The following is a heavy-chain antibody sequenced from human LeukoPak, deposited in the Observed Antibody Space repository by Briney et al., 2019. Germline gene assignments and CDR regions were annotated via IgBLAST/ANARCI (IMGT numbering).Heavy chain of an antibody. CDR2: INPNSGGT. Sequence: ASVKVSCKASGYTFTGYYMHWVRQAPGQGLEWMGWINPNSGGTNYAQKFQGRVTMTRDASISTAYMELSRLRSDDTAVYYCARDIVVVVAATANAFDIWGQGTMATVSS. CDR1: GYTFTGYY. CDR3: ARDIVVVVAATANAFDI. D-gene: IGHD2-15*01. J-gene: IGHJ3*02. V-gene: IGHV1-2*02.